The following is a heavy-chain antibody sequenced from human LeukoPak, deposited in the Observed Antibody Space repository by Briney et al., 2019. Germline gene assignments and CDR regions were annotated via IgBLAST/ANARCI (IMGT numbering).Heavy chain of an antibody. D-gene: IGHD5-18*01. J-gene: IGHJ4*02. CDR1: GFTFSSSW. V-gene: IGHV3-7*02. CDR2: IKDDGSEE. CDR3: ARAGGIQLWLFDY. Sequence: QPGGSLRLSCAASGFTFSSSWMTWVRQAPGKGLEWVAHIKDDGSEEYYVDSVKGRFTISRDNAKNSLYLQMNSLRAEDTAVYYCARAGGIQLWLFDYWGQGTLVTVSS.